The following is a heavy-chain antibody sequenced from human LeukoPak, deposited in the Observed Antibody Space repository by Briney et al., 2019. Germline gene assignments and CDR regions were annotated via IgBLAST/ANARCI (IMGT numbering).Heavy chain of an antibody. CDR3: ARGDGYNNRAFDI. V-gene: IGHV4-59*01. D-gene: IGHD5-24*01. J-gene: IGHJ3*02. Sequence: SETLSLTCTVSGGSISSYYWSWIRQPPGKGLEWIGYIYYSGSTNYNPSLKSRVTISVDTSKNQFSLRLSSVTAADTAVYYCARGDGYNNRAFDIWGQGTMVTVSS. CDR1: GGSISSYY. CDR2: IYYSGST.